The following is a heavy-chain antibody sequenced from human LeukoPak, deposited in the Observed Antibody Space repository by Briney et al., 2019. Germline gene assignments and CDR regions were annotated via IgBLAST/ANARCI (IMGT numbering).Heavy chain of an antibody. Sequence: PSQTLSLTCTVSGGSISSGSYYWSWIRQPAGKGLEWIGRIYTSGSTNYNPSLKSRVTISVDTSKNQFSLKLSSVTAADTAVYYCARAVVGARGAFDIWGQGTMVTVSS. CDR2: IYTSGST. CDR1: GGSISSGSYY. D-gene: IGHD1-26*01. CDR3: ARAVVGARGAFDI. J-gene: IGHJ3*02. V-gene: IGHV4-61*02.